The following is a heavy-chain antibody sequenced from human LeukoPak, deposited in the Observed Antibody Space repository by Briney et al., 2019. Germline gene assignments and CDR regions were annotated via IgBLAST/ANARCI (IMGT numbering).Heavy chain of an antibody. CDR3: AKSSETYHYDY. J-gene: IGHJ4*02. Sequence: GGSLRLSCTVSGFTVSSNSMSWVRQAPGKGLEWVSFIYSDNTHYSDSVKGRFTISRDDSKSTLFLQMNSLRAEDTAIYYCAKSSETYHYDYWGQGILVTVSS. CDR2: IYSDNT. V-gene: IGHV3-53*01. CDR1: GFTVSSNS. D-gene: IGHD3-10*01.